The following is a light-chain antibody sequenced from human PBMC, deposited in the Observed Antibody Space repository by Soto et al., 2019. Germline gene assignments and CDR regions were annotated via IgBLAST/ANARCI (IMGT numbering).Light chain of an antibody. Sequence: DIQMTQSPSSLSASVGDRVTITCRASQSISTYLNWYQQKPGKAPKLLISAASNLQSGVPSRCNGRGTGEEFNLPLTCLQPEDFATYVCQRGETFGQGNKVEIK. CDR1: QSISTY. CDR3: QRGET. V-gene: IGKV1-39*01. CDR2: AAS. J-gene: IGKJ1*01.